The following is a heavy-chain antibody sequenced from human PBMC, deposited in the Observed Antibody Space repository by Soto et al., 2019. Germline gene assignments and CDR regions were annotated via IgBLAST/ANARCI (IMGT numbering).Heavy chain of an antibody. CDR2: ISGSGGST. V-gene: IGHV3-23*01. Sequence: PGGSLRLSCAASGFTFSSYAMSWVRQAPGKGLEWVSAISGSGGSTYYADSVKGRFTISRDNSKNTLYLQMNSLRAEDTAVYYCAKLLQYSSGWYYFDYWGQGTLVTVSS. CDR3: AKLLQYSSGWYYFDY. CDR1: GFTFSSYA. D-gene: IGHD6-19*01. J-gene: IGHJ4*02.